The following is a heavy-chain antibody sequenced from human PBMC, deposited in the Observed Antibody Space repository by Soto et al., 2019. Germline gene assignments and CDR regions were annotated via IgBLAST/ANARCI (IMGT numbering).Heavy chain of an antibody. Sequence: HLQLQESGPGLVKPSETLSLTCTVSDDSITSAAYYWGMIRQPPGQGLECIGTIQYRGSTYYNPSLRSRVAMSRDTSKNQYSLRLSSVTASDPAVYFCGGMLWFGALLFDYWGPGTLVTVSS. D-gene: IGHD3-10*01. CDR2: IQYRGST. V-gene: IGHV4-39*01. CDR1: DDSITSAAYY. CDR3: GGMLWFGALLFDY. J-gene: IGHJ4*02.